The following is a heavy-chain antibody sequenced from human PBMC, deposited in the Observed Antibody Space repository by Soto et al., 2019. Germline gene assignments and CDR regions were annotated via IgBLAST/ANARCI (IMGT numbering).Heavy chain of an antibody. CDR3: TRQYSSSSEPYYYYYGMDV. CDR2: IRSKANSYAT. D-gene: IGHD6-6*01. Sequence: GGSLRLSCAASGFTFSGSAMHWVRQASGKGLEWVGRIRSKANSYATAYAASVKGRFTISRDDSKNTAYLQMNSLKTEDTAVYYCTRQYSSSSEPYYYYYGMDVWGQGTTVTVSS. V-gene: IGHV3-73*01. CDR1: GFTFSGSA. J-gene: IGHJ6*02.